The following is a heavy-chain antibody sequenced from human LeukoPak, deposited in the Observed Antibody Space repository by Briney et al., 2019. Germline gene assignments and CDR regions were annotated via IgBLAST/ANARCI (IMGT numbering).Heavy chain of an antibody. CDR2: ISGSGGST. V-gene: IGHV3-23*01. CDR1: GFTFSSYA. Sequence: GGSLRLSCAASGFTFSSYAMSWVRQAPGKGLEWVSAISGSGGSTYYADSVKGRFTISRDNSKSTLYLQMNSLRAEDTAVYYCAKDASPYYYDSSGLRNWFDPWGQGTLDTVSS. D-gene: IGHD3-22*01. CDR3: AKDASPYYYDSSGLRNWFDP. J-gene: IGHJ5*02.